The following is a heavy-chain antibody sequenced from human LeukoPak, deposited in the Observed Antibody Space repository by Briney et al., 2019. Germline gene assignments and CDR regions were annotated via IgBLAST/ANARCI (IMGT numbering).Heavy chain of an antibody. J-gene: IGHJ3*02. CDR3: ARGGYYYDSSGSSDAFDI. CDR2: IIPTFGTA. CDR1: GGTFSSYA. V-gene: IGHV1-69*01. D-gene: IGHD3-22*01. Sequence: SVKVSCKASGGTFSSYAISWVRQAPGQGLEWMGGIIPTFGTANYAQKFQGRVTVTADESTSTAYMELSSLRSEDTAVYYCARGGYYYDSSGSSDAFDIWGQGTMVTVSS.